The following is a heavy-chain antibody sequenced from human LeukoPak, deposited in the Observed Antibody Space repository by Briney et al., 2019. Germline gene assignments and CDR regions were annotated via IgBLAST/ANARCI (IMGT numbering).Heavy chain of an antibody. D-gene: IGHD3-10*01. CDR1: EFTFFTYW. V-gene: IGHV3-7*01. CDR2: IKQDGSEK. Sequence: PGGSLRLSCAASEFTFFTYWMTWVRQAPGKGLEWVANIKQDGSEKYYVDSVKGRFTISRDNAKNSLYLQMNSLRVEDTAVYYCAKGHYGSGSFDYWGQGTLVTVSS. CDR3: AKGHYGSGSFDY. J-gene: IGHJ4*02.